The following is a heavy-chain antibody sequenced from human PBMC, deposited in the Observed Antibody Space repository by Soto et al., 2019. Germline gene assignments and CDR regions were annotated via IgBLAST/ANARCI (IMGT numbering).Heavy chain of an antibody. V-gene: IGHV4-59*07. D-gene: IGHD3-22*01. CDR3: ARGYYDSSGYYYANGFDP. CDR1: GGSISSYY. CDR2: IYYSGST. J-gene: IGHJ5*02. Sequence: SDTLSLTCTVSGGSISSYYWSWIRQPPGKGLEWIGYIYYSGSTNYNPSLKSRVTISVDTSKNQFSLKLSSVTAADTAVYYCARGYYDSSGYYYANGFDPWGQGTLVTVSS.